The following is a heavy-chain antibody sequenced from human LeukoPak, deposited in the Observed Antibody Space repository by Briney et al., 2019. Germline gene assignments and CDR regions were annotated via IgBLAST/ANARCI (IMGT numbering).Heavy chain of an antibody. Sequence: PGGSLRLSCAASGFTVSSNYMSWVRQAPGKGLEWVAVISYDGSNKYYADSVKGRFTISRDNSKNTLYLQMNSLRAEDTAVYYCARDFLGGADYWGQGTLVTVSS. CDR1: GFTVSSNY. CDR2: ISYDGSNK. D-gene: IGHD1-26*01. CDR3: ARDFLGGADY. J-gene: IGHJ4*02. V-gene: IGHV3-30-3*01.